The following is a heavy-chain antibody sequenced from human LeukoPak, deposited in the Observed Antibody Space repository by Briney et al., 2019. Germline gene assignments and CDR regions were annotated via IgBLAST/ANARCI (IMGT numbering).Heavy chain of an antibody. CDR1: RFTFTSHW. D-gene: IGHD7-27*01. Sequence: GGSLRLSCAGSRFTFTSHWMNWVRQAPGKGLEWVANIKQDGTQTYYVDSVKGRFTISRDNARSSLYLQMNSLRVEDTAVYYCASDLSQTGAFNIWGQGTMVTVSS. CDR2: IKQDGTQT. J-gene: IGHJ3*02. V-gene: IGHV3-7*01. CDR3: ASDLSQTGAFNI.